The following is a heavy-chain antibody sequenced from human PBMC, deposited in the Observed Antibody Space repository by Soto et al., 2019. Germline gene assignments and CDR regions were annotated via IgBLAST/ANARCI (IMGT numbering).Heavy chain of an antibody. CDR3: AREGAGDENWFDP. J-gene: IGHJ5*02. V-gene: IGHV4-30-4*01. CDR2: IYYSGST. CDR1: GGSISSGDYY. Sequence: SETLSLTCTVSGGSISSGDYYWSWIRQPPGKGLEWFGYIYYSGSTYYNPSLKSRVTISVDTSKNQFSLKQSSVTAADTAVYYCAREGAGDENWFDPWGQGTLGTVAS. D-gene: IGHD2-21*02.